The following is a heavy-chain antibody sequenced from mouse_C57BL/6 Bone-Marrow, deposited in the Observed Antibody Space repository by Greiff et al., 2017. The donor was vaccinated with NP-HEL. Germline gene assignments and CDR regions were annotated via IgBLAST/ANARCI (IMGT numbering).Heavy chain of an antibody. CDR1: GYTFTSYT. J-gene: IGHJ4*01. D-gene: IGHD2-5*01. Sequence: VQLQQSGAELARPGASVKMSCKASGYTFTSYTMHWVKQRPGQGLEWIGYINPSSGYTKYNQKFKDKATLTADKSSSTAYMQLSSLTSEDSAVYYCARLGYSNSNYAMDYWGQGTSVTVSS. CDR3: ARLGYSNSNYAMDY. V-gene: IGHV1-4*01. CDR2: INPSSGYT.